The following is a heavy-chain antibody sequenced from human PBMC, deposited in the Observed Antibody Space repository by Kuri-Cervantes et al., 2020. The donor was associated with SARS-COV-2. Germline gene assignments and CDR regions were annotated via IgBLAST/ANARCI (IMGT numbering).Heavy chain of an antibody. Sequence: SETLSPTCTVSGGSISTYYWSWIRQPPGKGLEWIGYIYYSGSTTYNPSLKSRVTISVDTSKNQFSLELDSVNAADTAVYYCARATSYCGGDCYIFDYWGQGTLVTVSS. CDR1: GGSISTYY. CDR2: IYYSGST. V-gene: IGHV4-59*01. J-gene: IGHJ4*02. D-gene: IGHD2-21*01. CDR3: ARATSYCGGDCYIFDY.